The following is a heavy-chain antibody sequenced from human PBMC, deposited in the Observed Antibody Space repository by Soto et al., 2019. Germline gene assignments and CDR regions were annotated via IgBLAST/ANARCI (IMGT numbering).Heavy chain of an antibody. V-gene: IGHV3-33*01. J-gene: IGHJ5*02. Sequence: QVQLVESGGGVVQPGRSLRLSCAASGFTFSSYGMHWVRQAPGKGLEWVAVIWYDGSNKYYADSVKGRFTISRDNSKNTLYLQMNRLRAEDTAVYYCARDGDSSGWSGGGYNWFDPWGQGTLVTVSS. CDR1: GFTFSSYG. CDR3: ARDGDSSGWSGGGYNWFDP. D-gene: IGHD6-19*01. CDR2: IWYDGSNK.